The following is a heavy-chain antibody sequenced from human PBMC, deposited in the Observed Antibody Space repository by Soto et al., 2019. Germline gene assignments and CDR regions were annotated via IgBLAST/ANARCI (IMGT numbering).Heavy chain of an antibody. CDR2: ISAYNGNT. J-gene: IGHJ6*02. CDR3: ASNIVVVPAVNYYYYGMDV. Sequence: ASVKVSCKASGYTFTSYGISWVRQAPGQGLEWMGWISAYNGNTNYAQKLQGRVTMTTDTSTSTAYMELRSLRSDDTAVYYCASNIVVVPAVNYYYYGMDVWGQGTTVTVSS. V-gene: IGHV1-18*01. D-gene: IGHD2-2*01. CDR1: GYTFTSYG.